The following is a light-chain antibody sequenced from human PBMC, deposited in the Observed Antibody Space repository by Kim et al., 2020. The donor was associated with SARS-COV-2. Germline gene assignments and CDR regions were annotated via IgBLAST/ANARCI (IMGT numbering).Light chain of an antibody. V-gene: IGLV3-1*01. CDR1: KLGSKY. CDR2: QDN. CDR3: QAWDSGTVV. Sequence: SVSPGQTARITCSGDKLGSKYACWYQQRPGQSPVLVISQDNKRPSGIPERFSGSNSANTATLTISGTQPMDEADYYCQAWDSGTVVFGGGTKLTVL. J-gene: IGLJ3*02.